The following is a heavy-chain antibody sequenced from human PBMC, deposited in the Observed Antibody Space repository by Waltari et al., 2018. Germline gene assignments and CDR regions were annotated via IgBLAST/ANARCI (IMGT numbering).Heavy chain of an antibody. Sequence: QVQLQESGPGLVKPSETLSLTCTVSGDSVSSGIYYWSWIRQPPGKGLEWIGNIYYSGRTNYNPSFNSRVTISVDTSKNQFSLNLTSVTATDTAVYYCARQIVVVAATPGYFDSWGQGTLVAVSS. D-gene: IGHD2-15*01. CDR3: ARQIVVVAATPGYFDS. CDR2: IYYSGRT. J-gene: IGHJ4*02. V-gene: IGHV4-61*01. CDR1: GDSVSSGIYY.